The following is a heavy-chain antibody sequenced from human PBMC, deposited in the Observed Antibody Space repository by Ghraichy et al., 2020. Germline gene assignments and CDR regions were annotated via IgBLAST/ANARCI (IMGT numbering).Heavy chain of an antibody. J-gene: IGHJ4*02. Sequence: SQTLSLTCTVSGDSIRSGAYFWGWVRQLPGPGLEWIGYIYKSGSTYYHPSLKSRLTISIDASNNQFSLKLNSVTATDTAVYYCARARNSSGYYPVGYWGQGTLVTVSS. D-gene: IGHD3-22*01. V-gene: IGHV4-31*03. CDR2: IYKSGST. CDR1: GDSIRSGAYF. CDR3: ARARNSSGYYPVGY.